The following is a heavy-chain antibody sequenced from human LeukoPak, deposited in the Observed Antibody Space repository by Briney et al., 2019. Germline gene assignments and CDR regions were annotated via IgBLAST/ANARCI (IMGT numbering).Heavy chain of an antibody. D-gene: IGHD6-19*01. Sequence: PGGSLRLSCAASGFTFSSYAMSWVRQAPGKGLEWVSAISGSGGSTYYADSVKGRFTISRDNSKNTLYLQMNSLRAEDTAVYYCARPRVDSSGWYFDYWGQGTLVTVSS. J-gene: IGHJ4*02. CDR1: GFTFSSYA. CDR3: ARPRVDSSGWYFDY. V-gene: IGHV3-23*01. CDR2: ISGSGGST.